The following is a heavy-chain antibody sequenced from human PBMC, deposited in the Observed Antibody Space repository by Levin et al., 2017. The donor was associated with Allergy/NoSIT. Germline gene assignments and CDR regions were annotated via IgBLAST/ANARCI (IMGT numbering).Heavy chain of an antibody. V-gene: IGHV1-69*13. CDR2: IIPIFGTA. CDR3: ARDFGATHNWFDP. CDR1: GGTFSSYA. J-gene: IGHJ5*02. D-gene: IGHD2-15*01. Sequence: SVKVSCKASGGTFSSYAISWVRQAPGQGLEWMGGIIPIFGTANYAQKFQGRVTITADESTSTAYMELSSLRSEDTAVYYCARDFGATHNWFDPWGQGTLVTVSS.